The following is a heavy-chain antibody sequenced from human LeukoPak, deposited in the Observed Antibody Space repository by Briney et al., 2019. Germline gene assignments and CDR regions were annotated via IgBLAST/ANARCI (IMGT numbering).Heavy chain of an antibody. D-gene: IGHD1-14*01. V-gene: IGHV4-4*07. CDR3: ARGRPYNVGLPPWFDP. CDR1: GGSISSYY. Sequence: PSETLSLTCTVSGGSISSYYWSWIRQPAGKGLEWIGRIYTSGSTNYNPSLKSRVTMSVDTSKNQFSLNLSSMTAADTAVYYCARGRPYNVGLPPWFDPWGQGTLVTVSS. J-gene: IGHJ5*02. CDR2: IYTSGST.